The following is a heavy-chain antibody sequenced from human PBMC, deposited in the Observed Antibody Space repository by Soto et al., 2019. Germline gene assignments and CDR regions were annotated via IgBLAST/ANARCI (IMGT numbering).Heavy chain of an antibody. V-gene: IGHV1-8*01. Sequence: QVQLVQSGAEVREPGASVKVSCKASGYTFTTYDINWVRQATGQGLEWMGWMKPSSGDTGYGQKFQRSVALTRDTSTSTAYMELIGLKSEDTAVYYCIVPARWGQGTLVTVSS. CDR2: MKPSSGDT. J-gene: IGHJ4*02. CDR3: IVPAR. CDR1: GYTFTTYD. D-gene: IGHD2-15*01.